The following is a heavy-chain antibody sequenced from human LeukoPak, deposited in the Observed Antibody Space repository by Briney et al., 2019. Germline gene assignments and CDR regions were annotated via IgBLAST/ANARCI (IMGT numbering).Heavy chain of an antibody. Sequence: SETLSLTCTVSGGSISSYYWSWIRQPPGKGLEWIGYIYYSGSTNYNPSLKSRVTISVDTSKNQFSLKLSSVTAADTAVYYCASLHCSSTSCYFDYWGQGTLVTVSS. V-gene: IGHV4-59*01. CDR2: IYYSGST. CDR1: GGSISSYY. D-gene: IGHD2-2*01. CDR3: ASLHCSSTSCYFDY. J-gene: IGHJ4*02.